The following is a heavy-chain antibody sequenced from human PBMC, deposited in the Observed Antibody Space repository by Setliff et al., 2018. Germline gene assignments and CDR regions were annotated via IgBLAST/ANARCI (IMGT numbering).Heavy chain of an antibody. CDR3: ARAEYYYGSGSFHPYYMDV. J-gene: IGHJ6*03. Sequence: SETLSLTCTVSGGSISSSSYYWGWIRQPPGKGLEWIGSIYYSGSTYYNPSLKSRVTISVDTSKKQFSLKLSSVTAADTAVYYCARAEYYYGSGSFHPYYMDVWGQGTTVTVSS. V-gene: IGHV4-39*07. D-gene: IGHD3-10*01. CDR2: IYYSGST. CDR1: GGSISSSSYY.